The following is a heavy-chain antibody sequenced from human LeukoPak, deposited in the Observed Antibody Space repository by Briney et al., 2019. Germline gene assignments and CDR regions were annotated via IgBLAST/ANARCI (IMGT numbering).Heavy chain of an antibody. CDR3: ARDTEWELLGGPSNAFDI. Sequence: GGSLRLSCAASGFTFSSYEMNWVRQAPGKGLEWVSYISSSGSTIYYADSVKGRFTISRDNAKNSLYLQMNSLRAEDTAVYYCARDTEWELLGGPSNAFDIWGQGTMVTVSS. J-gene: IGHJ3*02. CDR2: ISSSGSTI. D-gene: IGHD1-26*01. CDR1: GFTFSSYE. V-gene: IGHV3-48*03.